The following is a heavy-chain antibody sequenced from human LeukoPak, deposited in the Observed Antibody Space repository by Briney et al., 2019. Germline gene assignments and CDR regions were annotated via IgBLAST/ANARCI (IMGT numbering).Heavy chain of an antibody. CDR2: IIPIFGTA. Sequence: GASVKVSCKASGGTFSRYAISWVRQAPGQEVEGMGGIIPIFGTANYAQKFEGRVTTTAHETTSTAYMELSSLRSEETAVYYCARDRGVDYYENDIWGQGTMVTVSS. V-gene: IGHV1-69*13. D-gene: IGHD3-22*01. J-gene: IGHJ3*02. CDR3: ARDRGVDYYENDI. CDR1: GGTFSRYA.